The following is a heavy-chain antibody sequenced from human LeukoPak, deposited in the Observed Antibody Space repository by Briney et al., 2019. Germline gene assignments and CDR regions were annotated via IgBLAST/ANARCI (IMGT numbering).Heavy chain of an antibody. CDR3: ARVLKWFGVDAFDI. V-gene: IGHV4-38-2*01. Sequence: SETLSLTCAVSGFSISSGYYWGWIRQPPGKGLEWIGSFYHSGNTYYNPSLKSRVTISVDTSKNQFSLKLSSVPAADTAVYYCARVLKWFGVDAFDIWGQGTMVTVSS. CDR2: FYHSGNT. D-gene: IGHD3-10*01. CDR1: GFSISSGYY. J-gene: IGHJ3*02.